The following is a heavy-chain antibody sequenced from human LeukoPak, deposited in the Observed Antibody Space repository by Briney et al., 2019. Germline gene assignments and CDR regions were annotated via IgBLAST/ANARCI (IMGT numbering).Heavy chain of an antibody. CDR1: GGSISSSSYY. Sequence: PSETLSLTCTVSGGSISSSSYYWGWIRQPPGKGLEWIGSIYYSGSTYYNPSLKSRVTISVDTAKNQSSLKLSSVTAADTAVYYCARTGYSSSWFDYWGQGTLVTVSS. D-gene: IGHD6-13*01. J-gene: IGHJ4*02. V-gene: IGHV4-39*07. CDR3: ARTGYSSSWFDY. CDR2: IYYSGST.